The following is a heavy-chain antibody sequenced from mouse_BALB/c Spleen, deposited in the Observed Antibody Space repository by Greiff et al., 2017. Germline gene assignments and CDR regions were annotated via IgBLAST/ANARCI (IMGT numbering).Heavy chain of an antibody. J-gene: IGHJ4*01. D-gene: IGHD2-3*01. Sequence: VQLKESGPGLVAPSQSLSISCTVSGFSLTDYGVSWIRQPPGQGLEWLGVIWGGGSTYSNSALKYRLSISKDNSKSQVFLKMNSLQTDDTAMYYCAKLYGYYAAMDYWGQGTSVTVSS. CDR1: GFSLTDYG. CDR2: IWGGGST. CDR3: AKLYGYYAAMDY. V-gene: IGHV2-6-5*01.